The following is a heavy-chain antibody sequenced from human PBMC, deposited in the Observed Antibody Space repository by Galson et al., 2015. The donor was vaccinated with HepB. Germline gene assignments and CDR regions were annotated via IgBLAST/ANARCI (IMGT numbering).Heavy chain of an antibody. D-gene: IGHD3-22*01. Sequence: SLRLSCAASGFTFSTYAMSWVRQAPGKGLEWVSAISGSSSTYYTDSVKGRFTISRDNSKNTLYLQMNSLRAEDTAVYYCAKTVPGRGSGYAFDIWGQGTMVTVSS. J-gene: IGHJ3*02. CDR3: AKTVPGRGSGYAFDI. V-gene: IGHV3-23*01. CDR2: ISGSSST. CDR1: GFTFSTYA.